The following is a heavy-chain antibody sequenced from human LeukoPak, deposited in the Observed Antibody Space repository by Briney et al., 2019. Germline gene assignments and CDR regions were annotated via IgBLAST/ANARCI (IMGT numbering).Heavy chain of an antibody. Sequence: SETLSLTCTVSGGSISSYYWSWIRQPPGKGLEWIGYIYYSGSTNYNPSLTSRVTISVDTSKNQCSLKLSSVTAADTAVYYCAREGITMVRGGFDYWGQGTLVTVSS. J-gene: IGHJ4*02. CDR3: AREGITMVRGGFDY. CDR1: GGSISSYY. D-gene: IGHD3-10*01. V-gene: IGHV4-59*01. CDR2: IYYSGST.